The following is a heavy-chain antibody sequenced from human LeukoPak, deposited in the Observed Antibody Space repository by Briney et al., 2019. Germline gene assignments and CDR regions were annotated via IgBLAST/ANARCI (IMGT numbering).Heavy chain of an antibody. D-gene: IGHD2/OR15-2a*01. J-gene: IGHJ4*02. V-gene: IGHV3-48*03. CDR3: AREGHTTGWPPFDF. CDR1: GFSFSSYE. Sequence: SLRLSCAASGFSFSSYEMNWVRQAPGKGLEWVSHSNRRGSTTYYADSVRGRFTISRDNAKNSLYLQMNSLRAEDTAVYYCAREGHTTGWPPFDFWDQGTLVTVSS. CDR2: SNRRGSTT.